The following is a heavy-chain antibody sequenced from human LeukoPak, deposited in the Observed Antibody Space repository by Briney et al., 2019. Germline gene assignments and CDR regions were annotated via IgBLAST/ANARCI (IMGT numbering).Heavy chain of an antibody. V-gene: IGHV4-38-2*02. CDR1: DYSITSGYY. D-gene: IGHD5-24*01. CDR2: IYHSGTT. Sequence: SETLSLTCTVSDYSITSGYYWGWIRQPPGKGLEWIGSIYHSGTTHYNPSLKSRVTISVDTSKNQFSLKLSSMTAADTAVYYCARVRRDGYMDWGRGTLVTVSS. J-gene: IGHJ4*02. CDR3: ARVRRDGYMD.